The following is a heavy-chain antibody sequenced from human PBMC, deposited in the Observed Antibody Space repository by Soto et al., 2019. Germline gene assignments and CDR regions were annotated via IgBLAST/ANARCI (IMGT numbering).Heavy chain of an antibody. V-gene: IGHV4-31*03. Sequence: PSETLSLTCTVSGGSISSGVYYWSWICQHPGKGLEWIGYIYYSGSTYYNPSLKSRVTISVDTSKNQFSLKLSSVTAADTAVYYCARDLSITGTTGWFDPWGQGTLVTVSS. D-gene: IGHD1-7*01. J-gene: IGHJ5*02. CDR1: GGSISSGVYY. CDR2: IYYSGST. CDR3: ARDLSITGTTGWFDP.